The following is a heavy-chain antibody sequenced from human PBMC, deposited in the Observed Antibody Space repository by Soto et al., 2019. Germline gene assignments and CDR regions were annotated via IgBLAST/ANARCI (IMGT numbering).Heavy chain of an antibody. D-gene: IGHD3-16*02. J-gene: IGHJ6*02. CDR2: IYYSGST. CDR3: ARVPVMITFGGVIVHGMDV. Sequence: SETLSLTCTVSGGSISSGGYYWSWIRQHPGKGLEWIGYIYYSGSTYYNPSLKSRVTISVDTSKNQFSLKLSSVTAADTAVYYCARVPVMITFGGVIVHGMDVWGQGTTVTVSS. V-gene: IGHV4-31*03. CDR1: GGSISSGGYY.